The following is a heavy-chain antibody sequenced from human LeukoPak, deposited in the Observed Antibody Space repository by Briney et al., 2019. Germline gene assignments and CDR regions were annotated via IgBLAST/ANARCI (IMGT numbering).Heavy chain of an antibody. V-gene: IGHV3-9*03. CDR3: TKDRGSRQWLVAPDY. CDR2: ISWNSGSI. J-gene: IGHJ4*02. D-gene: IGHD6-19*01. CDR1: GFTFDDYA. Sequence: GRSPRLSCAASGFTFDDYAMHWVRQAPGKGLEWVSGISWNSGSIDYAGSVKGRFTISRDNAKNSLYLQMNSLRAEDMALYYCTKDRGSRQWLVAPDYWGQGTLVTVSS.